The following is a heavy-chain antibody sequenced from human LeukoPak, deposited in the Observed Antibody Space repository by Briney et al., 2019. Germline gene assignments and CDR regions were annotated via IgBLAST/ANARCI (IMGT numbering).Heavy chain of an antibody. Sequence: GASVKVSCKASGGTFSSYAISWVRQAPGQGLEWMGRITPILGIANYAQKFQGRVTITADKSTSTAYMELSSLRSEDTAVYYCARVAVPGYCSGGSCYSFDYWGQGTLVTVSS. J-gene: IGHJ4*02. CDR3: ARVAVPGYCSGGSCYSFDY. V-gene: IGHV1-69*04. D-gene: IGHD2-15*01. CDR2: ITPILGIA. CDR1: GGTFSSYA.